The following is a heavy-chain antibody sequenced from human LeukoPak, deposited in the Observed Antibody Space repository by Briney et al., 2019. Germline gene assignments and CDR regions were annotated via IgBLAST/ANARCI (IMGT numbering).Heavy chain of an antibody. CDR3: ATAAILYSYVTH. CDR1: GYTLTELS. CDR2: FDPEDGET. D-gene: IGHD5-18*01. Sequence: ASVTVSCKVSGYTLTELSMHWVRQAPGKGLEWMGGFDPEDGETIYAQKFQGRVTMTEDTSTDTAYMELSSLRSEDTAVYYCATAAILYSYVTHWGQGTLVTVSS. V-gene: IGHV1-24*01. J-gene: IGHJ4*02.